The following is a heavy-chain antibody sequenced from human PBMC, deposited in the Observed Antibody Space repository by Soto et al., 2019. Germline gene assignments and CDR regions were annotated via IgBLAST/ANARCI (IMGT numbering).Heavy chain of an antibody. J-gene: IGHJ4*02. V-gene: IGHV4-39*01. D-gene: IGHD3-22*01. CDR3: ARQVQDGSSGYYLFDY. Sequence: SETLSLTCTVSGGSISSSSYYWGWIRQPPGKGLEWIGSIYYSGSTYYNPSLKSRVTISVDTSKNQFSLKLSSVTAADTAVYYCARQVQDGSSGYYLFDYWGQGTLVTVSS. CDR1: GGSISSSSYY. CDR2: IYYSGST.